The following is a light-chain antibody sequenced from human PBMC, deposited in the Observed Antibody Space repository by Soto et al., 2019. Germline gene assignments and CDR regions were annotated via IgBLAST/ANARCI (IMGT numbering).Light chain of an antibody. V-gene: IGLV2-8*01. CDR1: SSDVGGYHY. J-gene: IGLJ2*01. Sequence: QSALTQPPSASGSPGQSVTISCTGTSSDVGGYHYVSWYQQHPGKAPKVMIYEVSKRPSGVPDRFSGSKSGNTASLTVSGLQAEDEADYYCSSYAGSNTVVFGGGTKLTVL. CDR2: EVS. CDR3: SSYAGSNTVV.